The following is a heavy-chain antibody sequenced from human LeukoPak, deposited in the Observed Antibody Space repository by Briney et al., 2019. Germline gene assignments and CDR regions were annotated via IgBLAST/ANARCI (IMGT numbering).Heavy chain of an antibody. D-gene: IGHD2-21*02. V-gene: IGHV1-69*06. J-gene: IGHJ4*02. CDR2: IIPIFGAA. Sequence: SVKVSCKASGGTFTSYAISWVRQAPGQGLEWMGGIIPIFGAANYAQKFQGRVTITADKSTSTSYMELSSLRSEDTAVYYCARSSVVTAMVHLEYWGQGTLVTVSS. CDR1: GGTFTSYA. CDR3: ARSSVVTAMVHLEY.